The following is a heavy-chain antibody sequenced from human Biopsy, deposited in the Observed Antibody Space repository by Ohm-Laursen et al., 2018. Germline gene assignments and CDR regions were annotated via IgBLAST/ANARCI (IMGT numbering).Heavy chain of an antibody. CDR2: IYNTETT. J-gene: IGHJ5*02. CDR3: ARHPTGFWFDP. CDR1: GGSINSSTTYY. V-gene: IGHV4-39*01. Sequence: SDTLSLTCTVSGGSINSSTTYYWAWLRQPPGKGLEWIGSIYNTETTFYNPSLKSRVTISVDTSTNQFSLKVSSVTAADTALYFCARHPTGFWFDPWGHGTLVTVSS.